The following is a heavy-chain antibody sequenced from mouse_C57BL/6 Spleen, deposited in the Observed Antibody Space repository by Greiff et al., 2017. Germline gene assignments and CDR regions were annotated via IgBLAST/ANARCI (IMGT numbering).Heavy chain of an antibody. Sequence: QVQLKQSGAELVKPGASVKISCKASGYAFSSYWMNWVKQRPGKGLEWIGQIYPGDGDTNYNGKFKGKATLTADKSSSTAYMQLSSLTSEDSAVYFCARSAVAYYFDYWGQGTTLTVSS. CDR1: GYAFSSYW. D-gene: IGHD1-1*02. CDR3: ARSAVAYYFDY. CDR2: IYPGDGDT. V-gene: IGHV1-80*01. J-gene: IGHJ2*01.